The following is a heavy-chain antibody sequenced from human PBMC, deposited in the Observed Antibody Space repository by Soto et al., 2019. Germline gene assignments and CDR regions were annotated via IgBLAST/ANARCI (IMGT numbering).Heavy chain of an antibody. J-gene: IGHJ4*02. D-gene: IGHD2-8*01. CDR3: ATGGRMCTNGVCYFDY. CDR2: IWYDGSNK. CDR1: GFTFSSYG. Sequence: GGSLRLSCAASGFTFSSYGMHWVRQAPGKGLEWVAVIWYDGSNKYYADSVKGRFTISRDNSKNTLYLQMNSLRAEDTAVYYCATGGRMCTNGVCYFDYWGQGTLVTVSS. V-gene: IGHV3-33*01.